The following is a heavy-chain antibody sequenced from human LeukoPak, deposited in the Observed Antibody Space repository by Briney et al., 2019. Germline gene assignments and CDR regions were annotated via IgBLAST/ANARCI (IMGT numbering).Heavy chain of an antibody. CDR2: INHSGST. CDR1: AGSFSGYY. CDR3: ARVARSYYYMDV. J-gene: IGHJ6*03. V-gene: IGHV4-34*01. Sequence: SETLSLTCAVYAGSFSGYYWSWIRQPPGKWLEWIGEINHSGSTNYNPSLKSRVTISVDTSKNQFSLKLSSVTAADTAVYYCARVARSYYYMDVWGKGTTVTVSS.